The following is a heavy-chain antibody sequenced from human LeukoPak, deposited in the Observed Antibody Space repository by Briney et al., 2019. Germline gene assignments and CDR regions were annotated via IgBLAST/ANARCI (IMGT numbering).Heavy chain of an antibody. Sequence: SETLSLTCTVSGGSINSGDYFWSWLRQPPGKGLEWIGYVYSGSTYYTPSLKSRVTISIDTSKNQFSLKVNSVTAADTAVYYCARESQYYDFWTTWGRGTLVTVSS. CDR1: GGSINSGDYF. J-gene: IGHJ4*02. V-gene: IGHV4-30-4*08. D-gene: IGHD3-3*01. CDR3: ARESQYYDFWTT. CDR2: VYSGST.